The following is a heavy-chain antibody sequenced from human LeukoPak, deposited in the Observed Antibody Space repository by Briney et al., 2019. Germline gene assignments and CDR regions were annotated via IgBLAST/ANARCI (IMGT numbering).Heavy chain of an antibody. Sequence: PGGSLRLSWAASGXTVSSNYVSWVRQAPGKGLESVSVIYSGGSTYYADSVKGRFTISRDNSKNTLYLQMNSLRAEDTAVYYCARLRRYGGNWAFDYWGQGTLVTVSS. V-gene: IGHV3-66*04. CDR1: GXTVSSNY. CDR3: ARLRRYGGNWAFDY. D-gene: IGHD4-23*01. J-gene: IGHJ4*02. CDR2: IYSGGST.